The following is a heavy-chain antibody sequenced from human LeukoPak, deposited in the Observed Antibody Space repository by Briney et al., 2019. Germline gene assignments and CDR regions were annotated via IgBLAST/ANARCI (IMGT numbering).Heavy chain of an antibody. J-gene: IGHJ4*02. CDR3: AKSGGYGLIDY. Sequence: SETLSLTCAVYGGSFSGYYWSWIRQPPGKGLEWVGEINHSGSTNYNPSLKSRVTISVDTSKNQFSLKLSSVTAADTAMYYCAKSGGYGLIDYWGQGTLVTVSS. CDR1: GGSFSGYY. D-gene: IGHD1-26*01. CDR2: INHSGST. V-gene: IGHV4-34*01.